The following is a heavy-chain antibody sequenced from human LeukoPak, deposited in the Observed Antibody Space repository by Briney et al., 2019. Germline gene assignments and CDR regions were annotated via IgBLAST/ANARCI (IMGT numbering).Heavy chain of an antibody. D-gene: IGHD5-12*01. V-gene: IGHV3-7*01. J-gene: IGHJ6*03. CDR3: ARGVARAFFGYYYYYYMDV. CDR2: IKQDGSEK. Sequence: GGSLRLSCAASGFTLSSYWMSWVRQAPGKGLEWVANIKQDGSEKYYVDSVKGRFTISRDNAKNSLYLQMNSLRAEDTAVYYCARGVARAFFGYYYYYYMDVWGKGTTVTVSS. CDR1: GFTLSSYW.